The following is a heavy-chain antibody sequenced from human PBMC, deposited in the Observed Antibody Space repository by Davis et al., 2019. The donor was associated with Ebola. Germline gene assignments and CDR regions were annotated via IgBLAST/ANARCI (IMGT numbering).Heavy chain of an antibody. CDR2: IDQDGSVT. V-gene: IGHV3-7*01. CDR1: GFTFGNYW. Sequence: GGSLRLSCAASGFTFGNYWMNWVRQAPGKGLEWVANIDQDGSVTHYVDSVRGRFTISRDNAKNSVDLQMHSLRAEDTAVYYCARAGYYDFWSGYYPYGMDVWGQGTTVTVSS. D-gene: IGHD3-3*01. CDR3: ARAGYYDFWSGYYPYGMDV. J-gene: IGHJ6*02.